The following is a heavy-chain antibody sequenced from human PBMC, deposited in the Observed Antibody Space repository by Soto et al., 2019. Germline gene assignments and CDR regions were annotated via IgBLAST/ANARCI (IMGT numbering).Heavy chain of an antibody. D-gene: IGHD3-3*01. CDR3: AREYYDFWSGYPYYYGMDV. Sequence: GGSLRLSCAASGFTFSSYGMHWVRQAPGKGLEWVAVIWYDGSNKYYADSVKGRFTISRDNSKNTLYLQMNSLRAEDTAVYYCAREYYDFWSGYPYYYGMDVWGKGTTVTVSS. CDR2: IWYDGSNK. J-gene: IGHJ6*04. V-gene: IGHV3-33*01. CDR1: GFTFSSYG.